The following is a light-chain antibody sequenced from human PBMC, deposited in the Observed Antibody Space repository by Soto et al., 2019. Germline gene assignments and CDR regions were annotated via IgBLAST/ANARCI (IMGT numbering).Light chain of an antibody. CDR1: RSVLYKSNNKNH. Sequence: DIVITQSPDSLAVSLGERATINCKCSRSVLYKSNNKNHLACYQQKPGQPPQLIIYWASTRESGVPERFSGSGSGTDFTLTISSLEAEDVAFYWCQQYFDVPFTFGGGTKVDIK. CDR2: WAS. CDR3: QQYFDVPFT. J-gene: IGKJ4*01. V-gene: IGKV4-1*01.